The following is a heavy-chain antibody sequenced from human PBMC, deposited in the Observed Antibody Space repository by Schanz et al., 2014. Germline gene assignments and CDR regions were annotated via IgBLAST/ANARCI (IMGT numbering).Heavy chain of an antibody. CDR2: ISSSSSTR. Sequence: EVQLLESGGGLVQPGGSLRLSCAASGFTFSSYSMNWVRQAPGKGLEWVSYISSSSSTRYYADSVKGRFTISRDNSKNTLYLQMKSLRAEDTAVYYCARVKYCTITRCYRTETEGIYYMDVWGKGTTVTVSS. V-gene: IGHV3-48*01. J-gene: IGHJ6*03. CDR3: ARVKYCTITRCYRTETEGIYYMDV. D-gene: IGHD2-2*01. CDR1: GFTFSSYS.